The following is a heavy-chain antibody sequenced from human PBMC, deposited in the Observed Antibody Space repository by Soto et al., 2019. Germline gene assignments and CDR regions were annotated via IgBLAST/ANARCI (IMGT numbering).Heavy chain of an antibody. CDR2: IYHSGST. CDR3: AREKRYSSSWRSYFDY. CDR1: GGSISSGCYS. V-gene: IGHV4-30-2*01. J-gene: IGHJ4*02. Sequence: SETLSLTCAVSGGSISSGCYSWSWIRQPPGKGLEWIGYIYHSGSTYYNPSLKSRVTISVDRSKNQFSLKLSSVTAADTAVYYCAREKRYSSSWRSYFDYWGQGTLVTVS. D-gene: IGHD6-13*01.